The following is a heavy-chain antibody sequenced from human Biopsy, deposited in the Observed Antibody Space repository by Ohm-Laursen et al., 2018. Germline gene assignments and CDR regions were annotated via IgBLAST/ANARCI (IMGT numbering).Heavy chain of an antibody. CDR3: ARGGLNYWYFDL. V-gene: IGHV1-2*02. CDR1: GYTFTDYS. J-gene: IGHJ2*01. CDR2: VNPNSGAT. D-gene: IGHD1-26*01. Sequence: ASVKVSCKASGYTFTDYSLHWVRQAPGQGHEWMGWVNPNSGATNYAQKFQGRVTMTRDTSMSTAYMELNRPRSDDTAVYYCARGGLNYWYFDLWGRGTLVTVSS.